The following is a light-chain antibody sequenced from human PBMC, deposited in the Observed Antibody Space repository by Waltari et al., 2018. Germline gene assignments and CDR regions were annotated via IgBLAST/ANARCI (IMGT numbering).Light chain of an antibody. J-gene: IGLJ1*01. CDR3: QVWDANTDPGV. CDR1: NIESKS. Sequence: SYVLTQPPSVSVAPGETARLTCGGNNIESKSVHWYRQRPGQAPVLVISYDSDRPSWIPDRLSGSNSGNTATLTISRGEAGDEADYYCQVWDANTDPGVFGTGTEVTVL. CDR2: YDS. V-gene: IGLV3-21*01.